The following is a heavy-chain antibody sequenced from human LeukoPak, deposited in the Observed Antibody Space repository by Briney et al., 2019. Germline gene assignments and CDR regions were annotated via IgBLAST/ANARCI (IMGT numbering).Heavy chain of an antibody. D-gene: IGHD3-22*01. CDR2: VGTAGDT. J-gene: IGHJ3*02. CDR3: ARRGDSRGYYDAFDI. CDR1: GFTFSSYN. V-gene: IGHV3-13*01. Sequence: PGGSLRLSCTASGFTFSSYNMHWVRQPTGKGLEWASAVGTAGDTYYPGSVKGRFTISRENAKNSLYLQMNSLRAGDTAVYYCARRGDSRGYYDAFDIWGQGTMVTVSS.